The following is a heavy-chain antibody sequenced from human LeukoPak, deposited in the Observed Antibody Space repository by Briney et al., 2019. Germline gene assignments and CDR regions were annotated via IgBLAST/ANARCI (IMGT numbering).Heavy chain of an antibody. CDR2: ISGSGDNT. J-gene: IGHJ4*02. CDR1: GFTFSNYA. Sequence: GSLRLSCTASGFTFSNYAMSWVRQAPGKGLEWVSTISGSGDNTYYADSVKGRFTISRDNSKNTLYLQMNSLRAEDTAIYYCAKGISDYSKCADYWGQGTLVTVSS. D-gene: IGHD3-22*01. CDR3: AKGISDYSKCADY. V-gene: IGHV3-23*01.